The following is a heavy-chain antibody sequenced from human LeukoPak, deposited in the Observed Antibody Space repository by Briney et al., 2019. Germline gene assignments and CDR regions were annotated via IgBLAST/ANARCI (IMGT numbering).Heavy chain of an antibody. D-gene: IGHD6-19*01. V-gene: IGHV1-46*01. Sequence: ASVKVSCQASGYTFTKYYIHWVRQAPGQGLKWMGVINPSGGSTSYAQKFQGRVTMTRDTSTSTVYMELSSLRSEDTAVYHCARSGSSGWYHFDLWGRGTLVTVSS. CDR2: INPSGGST. CDR3: ARSGSSGWYHFDL. CDR1: GYTFTKYY. J-gene: IGHJ2*01.